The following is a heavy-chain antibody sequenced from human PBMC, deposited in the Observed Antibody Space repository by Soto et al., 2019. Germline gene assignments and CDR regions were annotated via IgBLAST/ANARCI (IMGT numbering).Heavy chain of an antibody. D-gene: IGHD2-15*01. V-gene: IGHV1-18*01. J-gene: IGHJ6*02. CDR2: ISAYNGNT. Sequence: SVKVSCKASGYTFTSYGISWVRQAPGQGLEWMGWISAYNGNTNYAQKLQGRVTMTTDTSTSTAYMELRSLRSDDTAVYYCARLYTSNCSGGSCYGGGDYYYYYGMDVWGQGTTVTVS. CDR1: GYTFTSYG. CDR3: ARLYTSNCSGGSCYGGGDYYYYYGMDV.